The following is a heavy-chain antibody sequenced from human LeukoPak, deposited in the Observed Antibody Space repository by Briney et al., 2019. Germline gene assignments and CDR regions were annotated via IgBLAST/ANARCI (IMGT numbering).Heavy chain of an antibody. J-gene: IGHJ4*02. Sequence: SETLSLTCAVYGGSFSGYYWSWIRQPPGKGLEWIGEINHSGSANYNPSLKSRVTISVDTSKNQFSLKLSSVTAADTAVYYCARGGHYDFWSGYSTNFDYWGQGTLVTVSS. CDR3: ARGGHYDFWSGYSTNFDY. CDR1: GGSFSGYY. CDR2: INHSGSA. V-gene: IGHV4-34*01. D-gene: IGHD3-3*01.